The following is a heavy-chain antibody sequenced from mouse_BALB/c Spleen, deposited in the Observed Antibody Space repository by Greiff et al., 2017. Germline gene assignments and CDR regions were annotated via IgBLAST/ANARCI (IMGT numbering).Heavy chain of an antibody. CDR1: GYSITSDYA. Sequence: EVQLQESGPGLVKPSQSLSLTCTVTGYSITSDYAWNWIRQFPGNKLEWMGYISYSGSTSYNPSLKSRISITRDTSKNQFFLQLNSVTTEDTATYYCARRDYGNWFAYWGQGTLVTVSA. D-gene: IGHD2-1*01. J-gene: IGHJ3*01. CDR2: ISYSGST. V-gene: IGHV3-2*02. CDR3: ARRDYGNWFAY.